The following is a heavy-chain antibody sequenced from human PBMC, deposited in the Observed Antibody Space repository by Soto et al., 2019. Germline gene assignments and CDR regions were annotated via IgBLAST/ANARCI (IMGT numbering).Heavy chain of an antibody. Sequence: GGSLRLSCVASGFTFSSYAMSWVRQTPGKGLEWVSAITGSGDDTYYADSVKGRFTISRDNSKNTLYLQMNTLGVEDTAVYYCAKGSRTSRPYYFDYWGQGTLVTVSS. CDR1: GFTFSSYA. CDR2: ITGSGDDT. V-gene: IGHV3-23*01. D-gene: IGHD2-2*01. J-gene: IGHJ4*02. CDR3: AKGSRTSRPYYFDY.